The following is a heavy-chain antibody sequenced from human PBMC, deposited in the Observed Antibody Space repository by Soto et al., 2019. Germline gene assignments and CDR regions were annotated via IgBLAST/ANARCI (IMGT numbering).Heavy chain of an antibody. Sequence: GGSVKVSWKASGYPFISYAVHLVRQAPGQRLEWMGWINAGNGNTKYSQKFQGRVTITRDTSASTAYMELTSLRSEDTAVYYCARELQGLYYFDYWGQGTMVTVSS. CDR1: GYPFISYA. D-gene: IGHD2-15*01. V-gene: IGHV1-3*01. J-gene: IGHJ4*02. CDR2: INAGNGNT. CDR3: ARELQGLYYFDY.